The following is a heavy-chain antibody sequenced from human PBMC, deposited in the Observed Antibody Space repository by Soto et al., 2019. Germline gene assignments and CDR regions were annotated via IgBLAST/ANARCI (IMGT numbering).Heavy chain of an antibody. D-gene: IGHD3-22*01. CDR3: ARHEPAAGLRYYDSSGVPGPTY. CDR2: IDPSDSYT. J-gene: IGHJ4*02. Sequence: PGESLKISCKGSGYSFTSYWISWVRQMPGKGLEWMGRIDPSDSYTNYSPSFQGHVTISADKSISTAYLQWSSLKASDTAMYYCARHEPAAGLRYYDSSGVPGPTYWGQGTLVTVSS. V-gene: IGHV5-10-1*01. CDR1: GYSFTSYW.